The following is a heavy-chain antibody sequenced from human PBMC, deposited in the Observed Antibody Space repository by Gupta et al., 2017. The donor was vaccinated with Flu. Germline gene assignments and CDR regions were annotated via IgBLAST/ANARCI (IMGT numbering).Heavy chain of an antibody. Sequence: EVQLVESGGGLVQPGGSLRLSCAASGFTFSSYEMNWVRQAPGKGLEWVSYISSSGSTIYYADSVKGRFTISRDNAKNSLYLQMNSLRAEDTAVYYCARDPGEVGYCSGGSCYFDYWGQGTLVTVSS. CDR3: ARDPGEVGYCSGGSCYFDY. CDR1: GFTFSSYE. V-gene: IGHV3-48*03. D-gene: IGHD2-15*01. CDR2: ISSSGSTI. J-gene: IGHJ4*02.